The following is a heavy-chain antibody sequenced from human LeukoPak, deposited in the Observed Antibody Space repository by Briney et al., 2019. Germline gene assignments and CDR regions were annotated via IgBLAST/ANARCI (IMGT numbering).Heavy chain of an antibody. CDR3: ARNNGMDV. CDR2: VNRDGSET. CDR1: GFALSSHW. V-gene: IGHV3-7*03. J-gene: IGHJ6*02. Sequence: GGSLRLSCAASGFALSSHWMTWVRQVPGRGPEWVANVNRDGSETYYLDSVKGRFTTSKDNAKNSLYLQMNSLRAEDTALYHCARNNGMDVWGQGTTVIVSS.